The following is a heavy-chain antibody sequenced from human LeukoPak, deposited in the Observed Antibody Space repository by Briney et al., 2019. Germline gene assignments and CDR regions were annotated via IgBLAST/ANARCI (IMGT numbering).Heavy chain of an antibody. Sequence: PSETLSLTCTVSGGSISSYYWSWIRQPPGKGLEWIGYIYYSGSTNYNPSLKSRVTISVDTSKNQFSLKLSSVTAADTAVYYCARTFYSSSSWGYFDYWGQGTLVTVSS. CDR3: ARTFYSSSSWGYFDY. D-gene: IGHD6-6*01. CDR1: GGSISSYY. CDR2: IYYSGST. V-gene: IGHV4-59*01. J-gene: IGHJ4*02.